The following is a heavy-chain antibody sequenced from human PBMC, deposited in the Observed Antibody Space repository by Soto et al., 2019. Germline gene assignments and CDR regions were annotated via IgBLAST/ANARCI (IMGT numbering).Heavy chain of an antibody. CDR3: ASLVYSSGCYYFDY. CDR1: GGSISSYY. CDR2: IYTNDRA. J-gene: IGHJ4*02. D-gene: IGHD3-10*01. Sequence: VQLQESGPGLVKSSEIVSLTCTVSGGSISSYYWAWILQPVGKGLEYIGRIYTNDRASYNPSFKSRVTMSVDASKNQFSLQMSSVTAADTAVYFCASLVYSSGCYYFDYWGPGSLVTV. V-gene: IGHV4-4*07.